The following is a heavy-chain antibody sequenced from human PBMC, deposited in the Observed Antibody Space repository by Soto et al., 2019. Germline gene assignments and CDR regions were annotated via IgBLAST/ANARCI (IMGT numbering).Heavy chain of an antibody. V-gene: IGHV1-18*01. Sequence: ASVKVSCKASGFTFSDYGLSWVRQAPGQPLEWMGWISGDNINSKYSQKFQGRHTMTTDTSTATASMELRSLTSDDTAVYYWGREGQQLAQEKYYQFNGMDVWGQGTTVTVS. CDR3: GREGQQLAQEKYYQFNGMDV. CDR1: GFTFSDYG. D-gene: IGHD6-13*01. CDR2: ISGDNINS. J-gene: IGHJ6*02.